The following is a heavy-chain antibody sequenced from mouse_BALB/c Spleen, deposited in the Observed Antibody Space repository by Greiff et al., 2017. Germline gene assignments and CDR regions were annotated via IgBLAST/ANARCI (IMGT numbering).Heavy chain of an antibody. Sequence: EVKLVESGAELVRPGALVKLSCKASGFNIKDYYMHWVKQRPEQGLEWIGWIDPENGNTIYDPKFQGKASITADTSSNTAYLQLSSLTSEDTAVYYCGGLRPYAMDYWGQGTSVTVSS. D-gene: IGHD2-4*01. CDR1: GFNIKDYY. CDR3: GGLRPYAMDY. J-gene: IGHJ4*01. CDR2: IDPENGNT. V-gene: IGHV14-1*02.